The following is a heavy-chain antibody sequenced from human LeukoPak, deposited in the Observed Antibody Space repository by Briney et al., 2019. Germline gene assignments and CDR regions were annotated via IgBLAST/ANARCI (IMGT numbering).Heavy chain of an antibody. D-gene: IGHD6-13*01. V-gene: IGHV4-59*08. J-gene: IGHJ3*02. Sequence: SETLSLTCTVSGGSISSYYWSWIRQPPGKGLEWIGYIYYSGGTNYNPSLKSRVTISVDTSKNQFSLKLSSVTAADTAVYYCARRDTSSWYKDDAFDIWGQGTMVTVSS. CDR3: ARRDTSSWYKDDAFDI. CDR1: GGSISSYY. CDR2: IYYSGGT.